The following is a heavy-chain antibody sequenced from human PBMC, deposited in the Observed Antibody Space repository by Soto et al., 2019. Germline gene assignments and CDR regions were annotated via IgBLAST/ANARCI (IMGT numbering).Heavy chain of an antibody. CDR1: GRNVIHNY. V-gene: IGHV3-53*01. CDR3: VRPRPSGENYGMDV. D-gene: IGHD3-10*01. Sequence: GVSMRLSCVAAGRNVIHNYMAWVRKEPEMGLEWVSILYTEGTTYYTDSVKGRFTISRDSSKNTLFLQMDSLRAEDTAVYYCVRPRPSGENYGMDVWGQGTTVTVSS. CDR2: LYTEGTT. J-gene: IGHJ6*02.